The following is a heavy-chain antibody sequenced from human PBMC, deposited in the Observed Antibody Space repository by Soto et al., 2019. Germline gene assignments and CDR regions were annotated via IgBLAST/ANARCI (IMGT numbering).Heavy chain of an antibody. D-gene: IGHD2-15*01. CDR1: GFTFSDYY. CDR3: ARDPIVVVVAATPWFDH. V-gene: IGHV3-11*01. CDR2: ISSSGSTI. Sequence: PXGSLRLSFAASGFTFSDYYMSWIRQAPGRGLDWVSYISSSGSTIYYADSVKGRFTISRDNAKNSLYLQMNSLRAEDTAVYYCARDPIVVVVAATPWFDHWGQGTLVTVSS. J-gene: IGHJ5*02.